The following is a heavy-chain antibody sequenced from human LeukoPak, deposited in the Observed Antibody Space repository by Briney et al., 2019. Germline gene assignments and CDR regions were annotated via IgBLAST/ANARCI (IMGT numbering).Heavy chain of an antibody. CDR3: ARGGYCSSTSCSHNWFDP. CDR2: INWNGGST. D-gene: IGHD2-2*01. V-gene: IGHV3-20*04. CDR1: GFTFDDYV. J-gene: IGHJ5*02. Sequence: TGGSLRLSCAASGFTFDDYVMSWVRQAPGKGLEWVSGINWNGGSTGYADSVKGRFTISRDNAKNSLYLQMNCLRAEDTALYYCARGGYCSSTSCSHNWFDPWGQGTLVTVSS.